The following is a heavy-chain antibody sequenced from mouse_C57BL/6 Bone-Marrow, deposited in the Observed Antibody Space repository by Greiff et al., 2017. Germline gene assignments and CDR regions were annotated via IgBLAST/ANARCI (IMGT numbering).Heavy chain of an antibody. CDR3: ARDNPLITTVVATPYAMDY. V-gene: IGHV5-4*01. CDR2: ISDGGSYT. J-gene: IGHJ4*01. D-gene: IGHD1-1*01. Sequence: EVKLVESGGGLVKPGGSLKLSCAASGFTFSSYAMSWVRQTPEKRLEWVATISDGGSYTYYPDNVKGRFTISRDNAKNNLYLQMSHLKSEDTAMYYCARDNPLITTVVATPYAMDYWGQGTSVTVSS. CDR1: GFTFSSYA.